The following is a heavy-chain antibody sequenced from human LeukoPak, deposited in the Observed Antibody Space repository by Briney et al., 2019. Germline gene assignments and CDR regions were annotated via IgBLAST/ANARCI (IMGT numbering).Heavy chain of an antibody. Sequence: SETLSLTCAGCGGSFRGYYWSWIGQPPGRGLEWMGEINHSGSRKYILSLKSRVTVSVVKSKNQFSVELGSVPAADTAVYYRARALDVLRYFHWLSKRPPRPSYYLDYWGQRTLLTVSP. CDR2: INHSGSR. J-gene: IGHJ4*02. CDR1: GGSFRGYY. CDR3: ARALDVLRYFHWLSKRPPRPSYYLDY. V-gene: IGHV4-34*01. D-gene: IGHD3-9*01.